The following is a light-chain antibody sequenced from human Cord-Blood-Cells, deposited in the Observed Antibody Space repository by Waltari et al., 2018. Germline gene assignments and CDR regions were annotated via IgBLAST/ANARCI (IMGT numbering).Light chain of an antibody. J-gene: IGLJ2*01. V-gene: IGLV3-21*04. Sequence: SYVLTQPPSVSVAPGKTARITCGGNNIGRKSVHWYQQKPGQAPVLVIYYDSDRPSGIPERFAGSNSGHTATLTISRVEAGDEADYYCQVWDSSSDHVVFGGGTKLTVL. CDR3: QVWDSSSDHVV. CDR1: NIGRKS. CDR2: YDS.